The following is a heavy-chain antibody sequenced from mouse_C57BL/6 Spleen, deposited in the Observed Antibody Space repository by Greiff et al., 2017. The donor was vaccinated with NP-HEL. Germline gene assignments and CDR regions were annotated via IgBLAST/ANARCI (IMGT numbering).Heavy chain of an antibody. D-gene: IGHD1-1*01. J-gene: IGHJ2*01. CDR2: IYPRDGST. V-gene: IGHV1-85*01. CDR1: GYTFTSYD. CDR3: ARWDMTTVVATDY. Sequence: VQLQQSGPELVKPGASVKLSCKASGYTFTSYDINWVKQRPGQGLEWIGWIYPRDGSTKYNEKFKGKATLTVDTSSSTAYMELHSLTSEDSAVYFCARWDMTTVVATDYWGQGTTLTVSS.